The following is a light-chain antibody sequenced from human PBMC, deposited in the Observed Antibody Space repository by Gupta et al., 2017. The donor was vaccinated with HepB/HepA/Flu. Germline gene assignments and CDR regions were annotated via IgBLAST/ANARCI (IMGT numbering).Light chain of an antibody. CDR3: QAWDSSTVV. CDR2: RDS. CDR1: KLGDKF. V-gene: IGLV3-1*01. Sequence: SYELTQPPSVSVSPGQTASITCSGNKLGDKFACWYQRRPGQSPVLVIYRDSERPSGIPERFSGSNSGNTATLTISGTQAMDEDDYYCQAWDSSTVVFGGGTKLTVL. J-gene: IGLJ2*01.